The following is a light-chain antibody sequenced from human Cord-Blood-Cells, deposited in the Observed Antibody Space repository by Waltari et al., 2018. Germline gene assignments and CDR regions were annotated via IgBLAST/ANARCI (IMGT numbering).Light chain of an antibody. CDR1: QSVLYSSNNKNY. V-gene: IGKV4-1*01. J-gene: IGKJ4*01. CDR2: WAS. CDR3: QQYYSTPLT. Sequence: DIVMTQSPDSLAVFLGERAHINCKSSQSVLYSSNNKNYLAWYQQKPGQPPKLLISWASTRESGVPDRFSGSGSGTDFTLTISSLQAEDVAVYYCQQYYSTPLTFGGGTK.